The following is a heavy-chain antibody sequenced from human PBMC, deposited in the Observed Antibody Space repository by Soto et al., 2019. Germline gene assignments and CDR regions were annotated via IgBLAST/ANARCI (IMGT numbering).Heavy chain of an antibody. CDR3: ARESAGTYYFDY. Sequence: QVQLQQSGPGLVQPSQTLSLTCAISGDSVSSNSAAWNWIRQSPSRGLEWLGRAYYRSKWYNDYAVPVKSRITINQDTTKNQISLQVNSVAPEDTAVYYCARESAGTYYFDYWGQGTMVTVSS. D-gene: IGHD6-19*01. CDR2: AYYRSKWYN. CDR1: GDSVSSNSAA. J-gene: IGHJ4*02. V-gene: IGHV6-1*01.